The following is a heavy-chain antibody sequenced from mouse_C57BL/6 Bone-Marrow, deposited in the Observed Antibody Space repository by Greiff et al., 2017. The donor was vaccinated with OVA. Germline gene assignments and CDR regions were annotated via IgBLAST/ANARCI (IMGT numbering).Heavy chain of an antibody. CDR3: ARSEYGSSLGFAY. CDR1: GYTFTSYG. D-gene: IGHD1-1*01. CDR2: IYPRSGNT. Sequence: QVQLKQSGAELARPGASVKLSCKASGYTFTSYGISWVKQRTGQGLEWIGEIYPRSGNTYYNEKFKGKATLTADKSSSTAYMELRSLTSEDSAVYFCARSEYGSSLGFAYWGQGTLVTVSA. J-gene: IGHJ3*01. V-gene: IGHV1-81*01.